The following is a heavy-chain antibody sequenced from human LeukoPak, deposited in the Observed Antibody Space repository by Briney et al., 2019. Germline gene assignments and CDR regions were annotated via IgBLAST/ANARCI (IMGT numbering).Heavy chain of an antibody. CDR3: ATQTNYYDSNPLGY. Sequence: GGSLRLSCAASGFTFSSYAMSWVRQAPGKGLEWISTISGSGGPTYYADSVKGRFAISRDNSKNTLYLQMSSLRAEDTAVYYCATQTNYYDSNPLGYWGQGTLVTVSS. D-gene: IGHD3-22*01. CDR1: GFTFSSYA. V-gene: IGHV3-23*01. CDR2: ISGSGGPT. J-gene: IGHJ4*02.